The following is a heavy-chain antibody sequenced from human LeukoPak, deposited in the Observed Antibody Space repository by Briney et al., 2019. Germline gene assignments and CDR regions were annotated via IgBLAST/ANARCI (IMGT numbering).Heavy chain of an antibody. CDR3: ASGLGTYCTNGVCSKLPYFDY. J-gene: IGHJ4*02. Sequence: ASVKVSCKASGYTFTSYDINWVRQATGQGLEWMGWMNPNSGNTGYAQKFQGRVTITADESTSTAYMELSSLRSEDTAVYYCASGLGTYCTNGVCSKLPYFDYWGQGTLVTVSS. CDR2: MNPNSGNT. D-gene: IGHD2-8*01. V-gene: IGHV1-8*01. CDR1: GYTFTSYD.